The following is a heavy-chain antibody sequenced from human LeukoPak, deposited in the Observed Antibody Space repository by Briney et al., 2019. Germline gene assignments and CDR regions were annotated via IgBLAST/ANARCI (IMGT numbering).Heavy chain of an antibody. V-gene: IGHV3-48*02. D-gene: IGHD1-26*01. CDR2: ITSSSTTT. CDR1: GFTFSSYG. J-gene: IGHJ4*02. CDR3: ARNSVGAANFDY. Sequence: PGGSLRLSCAASGFTFSSYGMHWVRQAPGKGLEWVSYITSSSTTTHYADSVKGRFTISRDNAKNSLYLQMNSLRDEDTAVYYCARNSVGAANFDYWGQGTLVTVSS.